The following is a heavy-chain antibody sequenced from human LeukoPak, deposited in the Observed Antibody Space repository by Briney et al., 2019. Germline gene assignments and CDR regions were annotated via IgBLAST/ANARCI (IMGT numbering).Heavy chain of an antibody. CDR3: AGSRGSYRSMGVDV. CDR1: GGTFSSYA. CDR2: ISAYNGNT. V-gene: IGHV1-18*01. Sequence: ASVKVSCKASGGTFSSYAISWVRQAPGQGLEWMGWISAYNGNTNYAQKLQGRVTMTTDTSTSTAYMELRSLRSDDTAVYYCAGSRGSYRSMGVDVWGQGTTVTVSS. J-gene: IGHJ6*02. D-gene: IGHD1-26*01.